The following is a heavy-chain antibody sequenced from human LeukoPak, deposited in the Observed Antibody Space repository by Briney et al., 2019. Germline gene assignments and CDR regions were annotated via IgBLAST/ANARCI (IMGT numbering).Heavy chain of an antibody. CDR1: GFTFSSYS. CDR2: ISSSSSYI. CDR3: ARDDLMERRFLEWSPRSGGAPNY. D-gene: IGHD3-3*01. V-gene: IGHV3-21*01. Sequence: PGGSLRLSCAASGFTFSSYSMNWVRQAPGKGLEWVPSISSSSSYIYYADSVEGRFTISRDNAKNSLYLQMNSLRAEDTAVYYCARDDLMERRFLEWSPRSGGAPNYWGQGTLVTVSS. J-gene: IGHJ4*02.